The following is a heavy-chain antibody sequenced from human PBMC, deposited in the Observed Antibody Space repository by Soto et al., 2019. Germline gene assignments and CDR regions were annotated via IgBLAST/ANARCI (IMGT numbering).Heavy chain of an antibody. Sequence: GGSLRLSCGTSGFTFANYAMGWVRQAPGKGLEWVSGISSSGGRTYYADSMKGRFTVSRDNAKNSVYLDMNSLSAEDTAVYYCARESEDLTSNFDYWGQGTLVTVSS. CDR2: ISSSGGRT. CDR1: GFTFANYA. V-gene: IGHV3-48*04. CDR3: ARESEDLTSNFDY. J-gene: IGHJ4*02.